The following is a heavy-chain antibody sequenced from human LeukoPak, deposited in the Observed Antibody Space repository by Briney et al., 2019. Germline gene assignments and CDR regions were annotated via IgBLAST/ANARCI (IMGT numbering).Heavy chain of an antibody. Sequence: ASVKVSCKASGYTFTSYAMHWVRQAPGQRLEWMGWINAGNGNTKYSQKFQGRVTITRDTSASTAYMELNSLRSEDTAVYYCARGAADYGLDYFDYWGQGTLVTVSS. CDR1: GYTFTSYA. V-gene: IGHV1-3*01. J-gene: IGHJ4*02. CDR2: INAGNGNT. CDR3: ARGAADYGLDYFDY. D-gene: IGHD4-17*01.